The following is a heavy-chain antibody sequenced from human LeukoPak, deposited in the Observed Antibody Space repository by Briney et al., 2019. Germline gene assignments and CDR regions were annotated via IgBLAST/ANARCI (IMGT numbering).Heavy chain of an antibody. J-gene: IGHJ5*02. V-gene: IGHV3-30*02. CDR2: TRYDGSNT. CDR3: AKDLEQQLVRGWFDP. Sequence: GGSLRLSCATSGFTFSSYGMHWVRQAPGKGLEWVAFTRYDGSNTYYAESVKGRFTISRENYKNTVYLQMNSLRPEDTAVYYCAKDLEQQLVRGWFDPWGQGTLVTVSS. D-gene: IGHD6-13*01. CDR1: GFTFSSYG.